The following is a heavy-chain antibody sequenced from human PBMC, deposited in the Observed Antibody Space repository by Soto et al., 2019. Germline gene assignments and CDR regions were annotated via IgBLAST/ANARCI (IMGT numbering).Heavy chain of an antibody. CDR2: IYYSGST. V-gene: IGHV4-39*01. CDR3: ARPMVTGHLGVVGPAAIGPYYYGMDV. CDR1: GGSISSSSYY. J-gene: IGHJ6*02. Sequence: SETLSLTCTVSGGSISSSSYYWGWIRQPPGKGLEWIGSIYYSGSTYYNPSLKSRVTISVDTSKNQFSLKLSSVTAADTAVYYRARPMVTGHLGVVGPAAIGPYYYGMDVWGQGTTVTVSS. D-gene: IGHD2-2*01.